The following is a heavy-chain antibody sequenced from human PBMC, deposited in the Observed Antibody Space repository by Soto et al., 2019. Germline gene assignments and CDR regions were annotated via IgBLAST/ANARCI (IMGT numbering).Heavy chain of an antibody. Sequence: GGSLRLSCAASGFTFSSYSMNWVRQAPGKGLEWVSSISSSSSYIYYADSVKGRFTISRDNAKNSLYLQMNSLRAEDTAVYYCARMTMTTVTVFDYWGQRTLVTVSS. D-gene: IGHD4-17*01. J-gene: IGHJ4*02. CDR2: ISSSSSYI. CDR3: ARMTMTTVTVFDY. V-gene: IGHV3-21*01. CDR1: GFTFSSYS.